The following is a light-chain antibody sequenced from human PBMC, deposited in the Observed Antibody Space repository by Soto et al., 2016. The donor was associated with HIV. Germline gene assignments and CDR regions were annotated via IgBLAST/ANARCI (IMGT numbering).Light chain of an antibody. Sequence: SAELTQDPDVSVAPGQTVRITCQGDSLRSYHASWYQQQPGQAPVLVFYGKTSRPSGISDRFSGSSSGNSASLTITGAQAEDEADYYCNSRDSSGTHFVFGTGTRVTVL. J-gene: IGLJ1*01. CDR1: SLRSYH. CDR2: GKT. V-gene: IGLV3-19*01. CDR3: NSRDSSGTHFV.